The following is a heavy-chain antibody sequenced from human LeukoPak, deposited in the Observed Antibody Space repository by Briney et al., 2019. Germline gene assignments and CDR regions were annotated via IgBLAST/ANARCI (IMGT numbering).Heavy chain of an antibody. D-gene: IGHD3-10*01. CDR3: ARGPGVRVQTEYFWYFDL. Sequence: GGSLRLSCAASGFTFSSYSMNWVRQAPGKGLEWVSAISGSGGSTYYADSVKGRFTISRDNSKNTLYLQMNSLRAEDTAVYYCARGPGVRVQTEYFWYFDLWGRGTLVTVSS. CDR2: ISGSGGST. CDR1: GFTFSSYS. J-gene: IGHJ2*01. V-gene: IGHV3-23*01.